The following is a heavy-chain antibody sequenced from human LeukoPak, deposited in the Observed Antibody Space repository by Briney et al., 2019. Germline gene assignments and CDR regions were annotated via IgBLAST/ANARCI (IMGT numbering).Heavy chain of an antibody. D-gene: IGHD5-12*01. V-gene: IGHV3-30*02. Sequence: PGGSLRLSCAASGFTFSSYGMHWVRQAPGKGLEWVAFIRYDGSNKYYADSVKGRFTISRDNAKNSLYLQMNSLRAEDTAVYYCARPYGGYAGFDYWGQGTLVTVSS. CDR2: IRYDGSNK. CDR1: GFTFSSYG. J-gene: IGHJ4*02. CDR3: ARPYGGYAGFDY.